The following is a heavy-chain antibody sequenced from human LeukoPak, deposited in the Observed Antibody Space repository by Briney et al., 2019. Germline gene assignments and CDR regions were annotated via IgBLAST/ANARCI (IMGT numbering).Heavy chain of an antibody. J-gene: IGHJ5*02. Sequence: PGGSLRLSCAASGFSFSDYGMSWVRQAPGKGLEWVSSISGRGDSTHYADSVKGRFTISRENSNKTLDLHLNGLRAEDTALYYCAKMFYNILPGYYIENWFDRWGQGTLVTVSS. CDR3: AKMFYNILPGYYIENWFDR. CDR1: GFSFSDYG. CDR2: ISGRGDST. D-gene: IGHD3-9*01. V-gene: IGHV3-23*01.